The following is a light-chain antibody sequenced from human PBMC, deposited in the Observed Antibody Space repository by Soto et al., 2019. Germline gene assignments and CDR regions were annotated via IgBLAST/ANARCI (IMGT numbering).Light chain of an antibody. Sequence: QSARTQPTSVSGSPGQSITIACTGNHNDIGTYDYVSWYQQHPGRAPRLLIHGVTTRPSGISGRFSASKSGLTASLTISGLQPEDEADYYCSSFTSNRIYVFGTGTKV. CDR3: SSFTSNRIYV. J-gene: IGLJ1*01. CDR2: GVT. CDR1: HNDIGTYDY. V-gene: IGLV2-14*03.